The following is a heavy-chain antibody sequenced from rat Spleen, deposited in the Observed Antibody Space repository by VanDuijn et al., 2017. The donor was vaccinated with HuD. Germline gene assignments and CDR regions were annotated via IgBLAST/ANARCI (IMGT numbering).Heavy chain of an antibody. CDR2: ISTGGGNT. V-gene: IGHV5-31*01. CDR1: GFTFNNYW. J-gene: IGHJ2*01. D-gene: IGHD5-1*01. CDR3: ATELGAGDY. Sequence: EVQLVESGGGLVQPGRSLKLSCVASGFTFNNYWMSWIRQAPGKGLEWVASISTGGGNTYYRDSVKGRFTISRDNAKSTLYLQMNSLRSEDTATYYCATELGAGDYWGQGVMVTVSS.